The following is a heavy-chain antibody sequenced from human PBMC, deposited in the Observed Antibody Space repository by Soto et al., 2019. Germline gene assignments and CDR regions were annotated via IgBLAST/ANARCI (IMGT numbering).Heavy chain of an antibody. J-gene: IGHJ4*02. CDR1: GGSISSSNW. Sequence: LSLTCAVSGGSISSSNWWSWVRQPPGKGLEWIGEIYHSGSTNYNPSLKSRVTISVDKSKNQFSLKLSSVTAADTAVYYCARGYYDSSGYRPLRYWGQGTLVTVSS. D-gene: IGHD3-22*01. CDR2: IYHSGST. V-gene: IGHV4-4*02. CDR3: ARGYYDSSGYRPLRY.